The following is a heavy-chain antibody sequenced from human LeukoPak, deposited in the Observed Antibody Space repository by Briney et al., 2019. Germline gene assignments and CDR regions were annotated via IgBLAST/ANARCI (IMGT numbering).Heavy chain of an antibody. CDR1: GFSLRSYW. Sequence: GGSLRLSCAASGFSLRSYWMSWIRQAPGKGLEWVANIKQDGSEKYYVDSVTGRFTISRDNAKSSFYLQMNSLRAEDTAIYYCARSGVRLDGSKTGGIDYWGQGTLVTVSS. CDR2: IKQDGSEK. V-gene: IGHV3-7*01. CDR3: ARSGVRLDGSKTGGIDY. D-gene: IGHD7-27*01. J-gene: IGHJ4*02.